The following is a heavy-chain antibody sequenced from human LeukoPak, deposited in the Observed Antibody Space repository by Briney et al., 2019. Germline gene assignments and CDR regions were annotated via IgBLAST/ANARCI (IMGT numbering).Heavy chain of an antibody. CDR3: ARVEQLGQGDY. J-gene: IGHJ4*02. V-gene: IGHV4-59*12. Sequence: SETLSLTCTVSGGSISSYYWSWIRQPPGKGLEWIGYIYYSGSTNYNPSLKSRVTISVDTSKNQFSLKLSSVTAADTAVYNCARVEQLGQGDYWGQGTLVTVSS. CDR2: IYYSGST. CDR1: GGSISSYY. D-gene: IGHD6-6*01.